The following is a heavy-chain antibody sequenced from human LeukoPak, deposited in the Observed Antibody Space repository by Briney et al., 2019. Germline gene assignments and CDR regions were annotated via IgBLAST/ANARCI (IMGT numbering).Heavy chain of an antibody. CDR2: ISYDGSNK. Sequence: SGGSLRLSCAASGFTFSSYGMHRVRQAPGKGLEWVAVISYDGSNKYYADSVKGRFTISRDNSKNTLYLQMNSLRAEDTAVYYCAKPYCYDSSGYKYYFDYWGQGTLVTVSS. CDR1: GFTFSSYG. D-gene: IGHD3-22*01. V-gene: IGHV3-30*18. J-gene: IGHJ4*02. CDR3: AKPYCYDSSGYKYYFDY.